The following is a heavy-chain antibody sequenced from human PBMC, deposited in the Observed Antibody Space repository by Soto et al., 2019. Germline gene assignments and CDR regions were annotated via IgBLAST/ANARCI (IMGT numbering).Heavy chain of an antibody. Sequence: GGSLRLSCAAYGFTFSSYWMHWVRQAPGKGLVWVSRINSDGSSTSYADSVKGRFTISRDNAKNTLYLQMNSLRAEDTAVYYCARATTAVGYYYYYMDVWGKGTTVTVSS. V-gene: IGHV3-74*01. D-gene: IGHD5-12*01. CDR3: ARATTAVGYYYYYMDV. CDR1: GFTFSSYW. CDR2: INSDGSST. J-gene: IGHJ6*03.